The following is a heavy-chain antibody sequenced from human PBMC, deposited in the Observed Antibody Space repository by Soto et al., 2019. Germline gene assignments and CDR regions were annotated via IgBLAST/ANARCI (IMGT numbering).Heavy chain of an antibody. J-gene: IGHJ4*02. CDR3: AKDAVSGDGIWLLDS. V-gene: IGHV3-23*01. CDR1: GASVSSASYY. D-gene: IGHD4-17*01. Sequence: ETLSLTCTVSGASVSSASYYWSWIRQAPGKGLEWVSSLLRSGSTTYYADSVKGRFTISSDISANSLYLQMDSLRAEDTAVYYCAKDAVSGDGIWLLDSWGQGTVVTVSS. CDR2: LLRSGSTT.